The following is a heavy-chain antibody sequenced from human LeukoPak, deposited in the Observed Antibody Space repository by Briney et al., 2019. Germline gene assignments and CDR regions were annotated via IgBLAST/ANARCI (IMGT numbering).Heavy chain of an antibody. CDR3: ARAPITSPFYLDY. V-gene: IGHV3-20*04. J-gene: IGHJ4*02. CDR1: GFAFDEHG. D-gene: IGHD2-2*01. CDR2: INWSGGST. Sequence: GGSLRLSCTASGFAFDEHGMSWVRQVPGKGLEWVSGINWSGGSTGYADPLRGRFTISRDNAKNSLYLQMDSLRAEDTALYYCARAPITSPFYLDYWGQGTLVTVSS.